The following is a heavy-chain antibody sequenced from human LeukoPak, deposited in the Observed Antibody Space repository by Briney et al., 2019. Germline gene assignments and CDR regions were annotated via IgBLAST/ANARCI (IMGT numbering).Heavy chain of an antibody. CDR2: IYCSGTT. J-gene: IGHJ3*02. Sequence: PSETPSLTCTVSGGSISSSSYYWGWIRQPPGKGLEWIGTIYCSGTTYYNPSLKSRVTISVDTSKNQFSLELSSVTAADTAVYYCARVALSYGGAFDIWGQGTMLTVSS. D-gene: IGHD3-16*02. CDR3: ARVALSYGGAFDI. V-gene: IGHV4-39*07. CDR1: GGSISSSSYY.